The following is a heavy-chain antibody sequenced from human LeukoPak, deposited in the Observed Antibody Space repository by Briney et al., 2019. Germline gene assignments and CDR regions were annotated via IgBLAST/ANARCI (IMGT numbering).Heavy chain of an antibody. Sequence: GGSLRLSCAASGFTFSSYAMTWVRRAPGKGLEWVSAISGSGGSTYYADSVKGRFTISRDNSKNTLFLQMNSLRAEDTAVYYCAKGHQWLVNWGQGTLVTVSS. V-gene: IGHV3-23*01. J-gene: IGHJ4*02. CDR1: GFTFSSYA. D-gene: IGHD6-19*01. CDR2: ISGSGGST. CDR3: AKGHQWLVN.